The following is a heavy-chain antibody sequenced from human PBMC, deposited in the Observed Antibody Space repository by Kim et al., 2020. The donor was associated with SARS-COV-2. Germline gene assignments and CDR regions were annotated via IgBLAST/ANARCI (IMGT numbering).Heavy chain of an antibody. CDR2: ISNDSSHI. CDR3: VAEIGSRSSDY. D-gene: IGHD1-26*01. V-gene: IGHV3-30*14. CDR1: GFTFSSHA. Sequence: GGSLRLSCAASGFTFSSHALHWVRQAPGKGLEWVALISNDSSHISYPDSVKGRFIISRDNSKSTLYLQMNSLRPEDTAVYYCVAEIGSRSSDYWGQG. J-gene: IGHJ4*02.